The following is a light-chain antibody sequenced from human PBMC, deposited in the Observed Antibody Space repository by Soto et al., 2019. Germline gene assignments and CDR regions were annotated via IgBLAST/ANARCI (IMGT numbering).Light chain of an antibody. CDR2: GAS. CDR3: QQYNNLIT. V-gene: IGKV3-20*01. J-gene: IGKJ5*01. CDR1: QSVSSSY. Sequence: EIVLTQSPGTLSLSPGERATLSCRASQSVSSSYLAWYQQKPGQAPRLLIYGASSRATGIPARFSGGGSGTEFTLTISSLQSEDFAVYYCQQYNNLITFGQGTRLEI.